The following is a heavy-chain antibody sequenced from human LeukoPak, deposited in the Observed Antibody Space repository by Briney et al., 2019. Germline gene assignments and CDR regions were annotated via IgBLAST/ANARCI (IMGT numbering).Heavy chain of an antibody. V-gene: IGHV1-2*06. CDR3: AVDQYSRSWDFDY. Sequence: GASVKVSCKASGYTFTGYYMHWVRQAPGQGLEWMGRINPNRGGTNYAQKFQGRVTMTSDKSISTAYVDLSSVRSGDTTVYYFAVDQYSRSWDFDYWRQGTLVTVSS. D-gene: IGHD6-13*01. CDR1: GYTFTGYY. J-gene: IGHJ4*02. CDR2: INPNRGGT.